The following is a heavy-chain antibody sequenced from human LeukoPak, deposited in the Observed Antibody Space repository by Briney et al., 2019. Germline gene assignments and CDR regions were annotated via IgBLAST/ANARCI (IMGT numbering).Heavy chain of an antibody. CDR2: FDPEDGET. Sequence: ASVKVSCKVSRYTLTELSMHWVRQAPGKGLEWMGGFDPEDGETIYAQKFQGRVTMTEDTSTDTAYMELSSLRSEDTAVYYCATALGSYDAFDIWGQGTMVTVSS. V-gene: IGHV1-24*01. CDR1: RYTLTELS. CDR3: ATALGSYDAFDI. D-gene: IGHD1-26*01. J-gene: IGHJ3*02.